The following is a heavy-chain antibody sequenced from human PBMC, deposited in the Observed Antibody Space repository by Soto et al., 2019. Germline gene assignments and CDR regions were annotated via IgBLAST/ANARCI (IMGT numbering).Heavy chain of an antibody. V-gene: IGHV3-30*18. J-gene: IGHJ3*02. CDR1: GFTFSSYG. D-gene: IGHD3-10*01. CDR2: ISYDGSNK. Sequence: QVQLVESGGGVVQPGRSLRLSCAASGFTFSSYGMHWVRQAPGKGLEWVAVISYDGSNKYYADSVKGRFTISRDNSKNTLYLQMNSLRAEDTAVYYCAKERIRLGYYLDAFDIWGQGTMVTVSS. CDR3: AKERIRLGYYLDAFDI.